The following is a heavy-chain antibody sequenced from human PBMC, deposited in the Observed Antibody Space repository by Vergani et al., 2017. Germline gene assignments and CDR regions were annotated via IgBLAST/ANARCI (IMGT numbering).Heavy chain of an antibody. V-gene: IGHV3-21*01. CDR2: ISSSSSYI. D-gene: IGHD6-19*01. CDR3: AREALHSSGWYGYYYYYGMDV. J-gene: IGHJ6*02. CDR1: GFTFSSYS. Sequence: VQVVESGGGVVQPGGSLRLSCAASGFTFSSYSMNWVRQAPGKGLEWVSSISSSSSYIYYADSVKGRFTISRDNAKNSLYLQMNSLRAEDTAVYYCAREALHSSGWYGYYYYYGMDVWGQGTTVTVSS.